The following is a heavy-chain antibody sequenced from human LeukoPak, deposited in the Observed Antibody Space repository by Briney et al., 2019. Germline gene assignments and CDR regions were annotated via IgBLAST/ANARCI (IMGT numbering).Heavy chain of an antibody. CDR1: GYTFTSYG. CDR3: ERGGLLWFGELEYYFDY. CDR2: ISAYNGNT. Sequence: GASVKVSCKASGYTFTSYGISWVRQAPGQGLEWMGWISAYNGNTNYAQKLKGRVTMTTDTSTSTAYMELRSLRSDDTAVYYCERGGLLWFGELEYYFDYWGQGTLVTVSS. J-gene: IGHJ4*02. V-gene: IGHV1-18*01. D-gene: IGHD3-10*01.